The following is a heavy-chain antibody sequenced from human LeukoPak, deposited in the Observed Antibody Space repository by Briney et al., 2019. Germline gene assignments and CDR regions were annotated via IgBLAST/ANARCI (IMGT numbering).Heavy chain of an antibody. D-gene: IGHD3-22*01. J-gene: IGHJ3*02. CDR1: GGSISSGGYY. Sequence: SQTLSLTCTVSGGSISSGGYYWSWIRQHPGKGLEWIGYIYYSGSTNYNPSLKSRVTISVDTSKNQFSLKLSSVTAADTAVYYCARDGRDGMIGPPGDAFDIWGQGTMVTVSS. V-gene: IGHV4-31*03. CDR2: IYYSGST. CDR3: ARDGRDGMIGPPGDAFDI.